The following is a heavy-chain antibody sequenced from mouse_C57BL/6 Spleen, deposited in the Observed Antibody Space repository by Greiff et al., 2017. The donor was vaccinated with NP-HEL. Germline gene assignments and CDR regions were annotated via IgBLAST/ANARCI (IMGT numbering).Heavy chain of an antibody. Sequence: QVQLKQPGAELVKPGASVKLSSKASGYTFTSYWIGRIDPNSGGTKYNEKFKSKATLTVDKPSSTAYMQLSSLTSEDSAVYYCARWGDYDYFDVWGTGTTVTVSS. D-gene: IGHD2-4*01. V-gene: IGHV1-62-3*01. CDR2: IDPNSGGT. J-gene: IGHJ1*03. CDR3: ARWGDYDYFDV. CDR1: GYTFTSYW.